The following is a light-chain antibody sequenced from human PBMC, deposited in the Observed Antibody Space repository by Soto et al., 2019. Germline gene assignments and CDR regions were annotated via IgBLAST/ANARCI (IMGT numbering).Light chain of an antibody. CDR3: QQYGSAPWT. J-gene: IGKJ1*01. V-gene: IGKV3-20*01. Sequence: EIVLTQSPGTLSLSPRERATLSCRASQSVSSSYLAWYQQKPGQAPRPLIYGASSRAIGIPDRFSGSGSGTDFTLTSSRLEPEDFAVYYCQQYGSAPWTFGQGTKVEIK. CDR1: QSVSSSY. CDR2: GAS.